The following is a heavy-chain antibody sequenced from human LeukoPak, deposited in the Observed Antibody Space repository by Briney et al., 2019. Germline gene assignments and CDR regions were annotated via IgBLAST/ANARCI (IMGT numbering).Heavy chain of an antibody. CDR2: IKQGGGEK. CDR3: ARGPNYGDRVDYLDY. J-gene: IGHJ4*02. D-gene: IGHD4-17*01. V-gene: IGHV3-7*01. Sequence: GGSLRLSCAASGFTLSRHCMTWVRQAPGRGLEWVAIIKQGGGEKYYADAVRGGFTVSRDNARDSPYLQINSLRDDDTSIYYCARGPNYGDRVDYLDYWGQGTEVTVSS. CDR1: GFTLSRHC.